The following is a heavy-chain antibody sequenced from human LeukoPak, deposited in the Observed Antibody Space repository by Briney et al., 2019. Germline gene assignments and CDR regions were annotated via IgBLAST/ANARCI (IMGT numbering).Heavy chain of an antibody. V-gene: IGHV4-39*02. J-gene: IGHJ4*02. CDR3: ARIVGYSYGYSDY. CDR2: IYYSGVT. CDR1: GGSGSSSSYF. Sequence: SETLSLXCTVSGGSGSSSSYFWGWSRQPPGKGQEWIGSIYYSGVTYYNPSLKSRVSISVDTSKNHFSLKLTSVTAADTAVYYCARIVGYSYGYSDYWGQGTLVTVSS. D-gene: IGHD5-18*01.